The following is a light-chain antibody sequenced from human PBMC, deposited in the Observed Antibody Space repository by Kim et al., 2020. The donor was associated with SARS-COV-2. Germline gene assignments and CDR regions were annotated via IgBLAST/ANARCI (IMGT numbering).Light chain of an antibody. CDR3: QAWDSSTNWV. J-gene: IGLJ3*02. Sequence: VSPGQTASITCSGHKLGDKFACWYQQKPGQSPVLVIYEDGRRPSGIPERFSGSNSGNTATLTISGTQAMDEADYYCQAWDSSTNWVFGGGTQLTVL. CDR2: EDG. CDR1: KLGDKF. V-gene: IGLV3-1*01.